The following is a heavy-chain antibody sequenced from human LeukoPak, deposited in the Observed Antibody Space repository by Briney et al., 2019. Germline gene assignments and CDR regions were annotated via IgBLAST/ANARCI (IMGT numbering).Heavy chain of an antibody. Sequence: PGGSLRLSCAASGFTFSSYWMHWVRQAPGKGLVWVSRINSDGSSLSYADSVKGRFTISRDNAKNTLYLQVNSLRADDTAVYYCTPGSGSYFGWFDPWGLGTLVTVSS. D-gene: IGHD3-10*01. V-gene: IGHV3-74*01. J-gene: IGHJ5*02. CDR3: TPGSGSYFGWFDP. CDR2: INSDGSSL. CDR1: GFTFSSYW.